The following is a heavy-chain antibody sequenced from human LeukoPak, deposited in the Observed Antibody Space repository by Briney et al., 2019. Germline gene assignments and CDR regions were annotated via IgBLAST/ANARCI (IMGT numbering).Heavy chain of an antibody. CDR1: GYTFSNAW. D-gene: IGHD2-2*01. CDR3: TTDAAVPEFDY. Sequence: RTGGSLRLSCAASGYTFSNAWMSWVRQAPGKGLEWVGRIKSKTDGGTTDYAAPVKGRFTISRDDSKNTLYLQMNSLKTEDTAVYYCTTDAAVPEFDYWGQGTLVTVSS. J-gene: IGHJ4*02. V-gene: IGHV3-15*01. CDR2: IKSKTDGGTT.